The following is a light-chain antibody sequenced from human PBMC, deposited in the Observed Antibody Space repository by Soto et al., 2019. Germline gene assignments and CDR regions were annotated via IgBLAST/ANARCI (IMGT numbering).Light chain of an antibody. CDR2: GAS. V-gene: IGKV1-27*01. CDR3: QQYGSSST. CDR1: QGISNY. J-gene: IGKJ4*01. Sequence: DIQMTQSPSSLSAYLGDRVTITCRASQGISNYLAWYQQKPGRLPKLLLFGASTLQSEVPARFSGSGSGTLFTLTINGLLPEDFAVYYCQQYGSSSTFGGGTKV.